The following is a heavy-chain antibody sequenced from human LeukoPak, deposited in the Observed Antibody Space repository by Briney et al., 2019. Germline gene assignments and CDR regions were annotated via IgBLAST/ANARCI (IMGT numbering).Heavy chain of an antibody. CDR3: ARGSYSSSNYFDY. CDR2: ISSTGSTI. J-gene: IGHJ4*02. CDR1: GFTFSSYS. V-gene: IGHV3-48*01. D-gene: IGHD6-6*01. Sequence: AESLRLSCAASGFTFSSYSMNWVRQAPGKGLEWVSYISSTGSTIYYADSVRGRFTISRDNAKNSLYLQMNSLRAEDTAVYYCARGSYSSSNYFDYWGQGTLVTVSS.